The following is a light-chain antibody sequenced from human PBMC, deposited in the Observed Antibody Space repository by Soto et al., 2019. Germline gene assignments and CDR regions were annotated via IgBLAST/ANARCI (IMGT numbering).Light chain of an antibody. CDR2: WAS. J-gene: IGKJ5*01. V-gene: IGKV4-1*01. CDR1: QSVLYSSNNKNY. Sequence: DIVMTQSPDSLAVSLGERATINCKSSQSVLYSSNNKNYLAWYQHKPGQPPKLLIYWASTRESGVPDRFSGSGSGTDFTLTISSLQAEDVAVYYCQQYYSSLITFGQGTRLEMK. CDR3: QQYYSSLIT.